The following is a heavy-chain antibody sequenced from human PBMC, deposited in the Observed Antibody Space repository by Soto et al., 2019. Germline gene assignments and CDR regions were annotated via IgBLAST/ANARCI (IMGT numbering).Heavy chain of an antibody. V-gene: IGHV1-18*01. CDR1: GYTVTSFG. Sequence: QVQLVQSGAEVQKPGASVKVSCNASGYTVTSFGISWVRRAPGQGLEWMGWISAYNGNTNYAENLQGRVTMTTDTSKSTAYMELRSLRSDDAAVYYCARDTRSGTDAFDIWGQGKMVTVSS. J-gene: IGHJ3*02. CDR3: ARDTRSGTDAFDI. CDR2: ISAYNGNT. D-gene: IGHD2-15*01.